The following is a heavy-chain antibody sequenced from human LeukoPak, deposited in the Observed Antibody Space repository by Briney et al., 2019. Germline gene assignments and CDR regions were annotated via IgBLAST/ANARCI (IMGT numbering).Heavy chain of an antibody. Sequence: PGGSLRLSCAASGFTFSSYAMHWVRQAPGKGLEWVAVISYDGSNKYYADSVKGRLTISSDNSKNTLYLQMNSLRAEDTAVYYCARASRFGEFENYYMDVWGKGTTVTVSS. J-gene: IGHJ6*03. D-gene: IGHD3-10*01. CDR2: ISYDGSNK. CDR3: ARASRFGEFENYYMDV. V-gene: IGHV3-30*04. CDR1: GFTFSSYA.